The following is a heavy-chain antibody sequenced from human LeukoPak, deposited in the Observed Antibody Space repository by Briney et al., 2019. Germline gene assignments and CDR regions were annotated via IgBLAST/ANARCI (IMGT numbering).Heavy chain of an antibody. CDR3: TTDDVELRDY. CDR2: IKSKTDGGTT. V-gene: IGHV3-15*01. CDR1: GFTFSSYA. Sequence: PGGSLRLSCAASGFTFSSYAMSWVRQAPGKGLEWVGRIKSKTDGGTTDYAAPVKGRFTISRDDSKNTLYLQMNSLKTEDTAVYYCTTDDVELRDYWGQGTLVTVSS. J-gene: IGHJ4*02. D-gene: IGHD1-7*01.